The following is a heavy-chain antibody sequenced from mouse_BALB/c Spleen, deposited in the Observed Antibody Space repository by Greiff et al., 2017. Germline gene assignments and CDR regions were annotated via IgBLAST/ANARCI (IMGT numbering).Heavy chain of an antibody. D-gene: IGHD1-1*01. CDR2: ILPGSGST. CDR3: ARRGFYGSSYDY. Sequence: QVQLQQSGAELMKPGASVKISCKATGYTFSSYWIEWVKQRPGHGLEWIGEILPGSGSTNYNEKFKGKATFTADTSSNTAYMQLSSLTSEDSAVYYCARRGFYGSSYDYWGQGTTLTVSA. V-gene: IGHV1-9*01. CDR1: GYTFSSYW. J-gene: IGHJ2*01.